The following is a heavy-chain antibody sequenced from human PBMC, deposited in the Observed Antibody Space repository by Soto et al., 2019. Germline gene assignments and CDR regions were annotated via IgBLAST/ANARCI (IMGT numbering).Heavy chain of an antibody. CDR2: INPNSGGT. CDR3: ARDMLGRWLQSRGNDAFDI. Sequence: ASVKVSCKASGYTFTGYYMHWVRQAPGQGLEWMGWINPNSGGTNYAQKFQGRVTMTRDTSISTAYMELSRLRSDDTAVYYCARDMLGRWLQSRGNDAFDIWGQGTMVT. D-gene: IGHD3-10*02. CDR1: GYTFTGYY. J-gene: IGHJ3*02. V-gene: IGHV1-2*02.